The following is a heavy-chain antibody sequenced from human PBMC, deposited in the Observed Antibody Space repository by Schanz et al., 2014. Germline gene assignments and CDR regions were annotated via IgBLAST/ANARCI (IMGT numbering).Heavy chain of an antibody. CDR1: GFVFGDYY. D-gene: IGHD6-19*01. V-gene: IGHV3-11*05. Sequence: QVQVVQSGGGLVKPGGSLRLSCAASGFVFGDYYMTWIRQAPGKGLEWLSYISDSGTYKNYADSVKGRFTISRDNAKSSLYLQMNSLRVEDTAVYYCAASSGWHPSTDYWGQGTLVTVSS. CDR2: ISDSGTYK. J-gene: IGHJ4*02. CDR3: AASSGWHPSTDY.